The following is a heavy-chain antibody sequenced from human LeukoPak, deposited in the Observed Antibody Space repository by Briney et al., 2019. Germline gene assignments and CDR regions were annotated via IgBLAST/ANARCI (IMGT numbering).Heavy chain of an antibody. J-gene: IGHJ4*02. D-gene: IGHD1-26*01. CDR2: INPNSGGT. V-gene: IGHV1-2*02. CDR3: ARNRFASGTYSFEY. Sequence: ASVKVSCKASGYTFTSYGISWVRQAPGQGLEWMGWINPNSGGTNYAQKFQGRVTMTRDTSISTAYMELSRLRSDDTAVYFCARNRFASGTYSFEYWGQGTLVSVSS. CDR1: GYTFTSYG.